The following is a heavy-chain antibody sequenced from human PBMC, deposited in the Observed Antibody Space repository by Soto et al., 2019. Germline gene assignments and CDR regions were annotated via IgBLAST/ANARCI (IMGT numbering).Heavy chain of an antibody. D-gene: IGHD6-6*01. J-gene: IGHJ4*02. CDR2: IFQSGST. Sequence: SETLSLTCAVSGGSINNNNWWSWVRQPPGKGLEWIGEIFQSGSTNYDPSLKSRVTISLDISKNQFSLKLTSVTAADTAVYYCARGKGQLTVFDYWGQGTLVTVSS. V-gene: IGHV4-4*02. CDR3: ARGKGQLTVFDY. CDR1: GGSINNNNW.